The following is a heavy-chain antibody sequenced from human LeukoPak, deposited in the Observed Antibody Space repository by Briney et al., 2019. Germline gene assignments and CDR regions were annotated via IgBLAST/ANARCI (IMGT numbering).Heavy chain of an antibody. CDR3: ARERGGSYHTFDY. CDR1: GGSISNYY. D-gene: IGHD1-26*01. CDR2: IYYSGST. J-gene: IGHJ4*02. Sequence: SETLSLTCTVSGGSISNYYWSWIRQPPGEGLEWIGYIYYSGSTNYNPSLKSRVTISVDSSKNQFSLKLSSVIAADTAVYYCARERGGSYHTFDYWGQGTLVTVTS. V-gene: IGHV4-59*12.